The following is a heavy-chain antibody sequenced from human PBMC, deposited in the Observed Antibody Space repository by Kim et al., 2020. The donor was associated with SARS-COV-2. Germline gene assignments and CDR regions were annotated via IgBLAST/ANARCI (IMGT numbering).Heavy chain of an antibody. CDR2: IYYSGST. Sequence: SETLSLTCTVSGGSVSSGSYYWSWIRQPPGKGLEWIGYIYYSGSTNYNPSLKSRVTISVDTSKNQFSLKLSSVTAADTAVYYCARSGQQLVPGGSYDYWGQGTLVTVSS. D-gene: IGHD6-13*01. CDR3: ARSGQQLVPGGSYDY. CDR1: GGSVSSGSYY. J-gene: IGHJ4*02. V-gene: IGHV4-61*01.